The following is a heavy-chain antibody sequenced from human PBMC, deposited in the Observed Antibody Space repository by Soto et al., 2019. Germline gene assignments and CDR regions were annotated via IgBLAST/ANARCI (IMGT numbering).Heavy chain of an antibody. J-gene: IGHJ6*02. CDR1: GYTFTSYG. D-gene: IGHD3-3*01. V-gene: IGHV1-18*01. CDR2: ISAYNGNT. CDR3: ARAFSYYDFWSGSIYYYYYGMDV. Sequence: QVQLVQSGAEVKKPGASVKVSCKASGYTFTSYGISWVRQAPGQGLEWMGWISAYNGNTNYAQKLQGRVTMTTDTSTSTAYMELRSLRSDDTAVYYGARAFSYYDFWSGSIYYYYYGMDVWGQGTTVTVSS.